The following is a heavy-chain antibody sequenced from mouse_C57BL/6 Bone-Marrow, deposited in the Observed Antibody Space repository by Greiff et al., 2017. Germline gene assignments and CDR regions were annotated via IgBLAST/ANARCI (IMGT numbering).Heavy chain of an antibody. Sequence: QVQLKQPGAELVKPGASVKLSCKASGYTFTSYWMHWVKQRPGQGLEWIGMIHPNSGSTKYNEKFKSKATLTVDKSSSTAYMQLSSLTSEDSAVYYCARAVVASYYAMDYWGQGTSVTVSS. D-gene: IGHD1-1*01. CDR2: IHPNSGST. J-gene: IGHJ4*01. V-gene: IGHV1-64*01. CDR1: GYTFTSYW. CDR3: ARAVVASYYAMDY.